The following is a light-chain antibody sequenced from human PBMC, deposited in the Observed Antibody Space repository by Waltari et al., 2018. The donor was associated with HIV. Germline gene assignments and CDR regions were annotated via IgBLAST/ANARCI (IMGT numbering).Light chain of an antibody. V-gene: IGKV3-15*01. J-gene: IGKJ4*01. CDR2: DVS. Sequence: EIVLTQSPDTLSVSPGERATLSCRASQSVNNNLAWYQQKPGQAPRLLIYDVSTRATGIPARFSGSGSGTEFTLTISSLQSEDFAIYYCQQYNNWLTFGGGTKVEIK. CDR3: QQYNNWLT. CDR1: QSVNNN.